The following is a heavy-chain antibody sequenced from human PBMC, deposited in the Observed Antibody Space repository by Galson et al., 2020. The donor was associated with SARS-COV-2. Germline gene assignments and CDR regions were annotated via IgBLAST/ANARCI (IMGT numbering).Heavy chain of an antibody. Sequence: GGSLRLSCAVSGFTFSTSWMHWVRQAPGKGLVWVSRINSDGSSTSYADSVKGRFTISRDNAKNTLYLQMNSLRAEDTAVYYCTSLRSCWGQGTLVTVSS. J-gene: IGHJ4*02. CDR2: INSDGSST. V-gene: IGHV3-74*01. CDR3: TSLRSC. CDR1: GFTFSTSW. D-gene: IGHD3-16*02.